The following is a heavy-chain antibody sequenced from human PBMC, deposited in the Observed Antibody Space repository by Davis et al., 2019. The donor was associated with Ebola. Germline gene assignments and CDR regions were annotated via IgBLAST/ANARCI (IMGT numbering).Heavy chain of an antibody. V-gene: IGHV3-23*01. J-gene: IGHJ5*02. D-gene: IGHD2-8*01. CDR2: LGLSADT. CDR3: AKSVVLGREWFDP. Sequence: GESLKISCAASGFIFSSYVMSWVRQAPGKGLEWVSTLGLSADTYYADSVKGRFTISRDNSKNTLYLQMNSLRAEDTAVYYCAKSVVLGREWFDPWGQGTLVTVSS. CDR1: GFIFSSYV.